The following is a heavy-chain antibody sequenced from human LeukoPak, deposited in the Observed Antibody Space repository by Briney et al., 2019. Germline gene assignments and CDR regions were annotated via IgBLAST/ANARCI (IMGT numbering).Heavy chain of an antibody. V-gene: IGHV1-18*01. CDR3: ARDYYDSSGYSNAFDI. CDR2: ISAYNGNT. J-gene: IGHJ3*02. D-gene: IGHD3-22*01. CDR1: GYTFTSYG. Sequence: GASVNVSCKASGYTFTSYGISWVRQAPGQGLEWMGWISAYNGNTNYAQKLQGRVTMTTDTSTSTAYMELSRLRSDDTAVYYCARDYYDSSGYSNAFDIWGQGTMVTVSS.